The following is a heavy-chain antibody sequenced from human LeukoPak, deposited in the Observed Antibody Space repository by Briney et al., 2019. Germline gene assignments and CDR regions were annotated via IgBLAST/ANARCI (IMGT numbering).Heavy chain of an antibody. CDR2: IYYSGST. J-gene: IGHJ6*02. Sequence: SETLSLTCTVSGGSISSSSYYWGWIRQPPGKGLEWIGSIYYSGSTYYNPSLKSRVTISVDTSKNQFSLKLSSVTAADTAVYYCARQGISGSYLTGLDVWGQGTTVTVSS. D-gene: IGHD3-22*01. CDR1: GGSISSSSYY. V-gene: IGHV4-39*01. CDR3: ARQGISGSYLTGLDV.